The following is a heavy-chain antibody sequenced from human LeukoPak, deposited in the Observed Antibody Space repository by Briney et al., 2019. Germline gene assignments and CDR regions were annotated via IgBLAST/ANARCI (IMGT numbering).Heavy chain of an antibody. CDR3: AKRGVVIRVILVGFHKEAYYFDS. J-gene: IGHJ4*02. CDR1: GITLSNYG. V-gene: IGHV3-23*01. Sequence: PGGSMRLSCAVSGITLSNYGMSWVRQAPGKGLEWVAGISASGGRTNYADSVKGRFTISRDNPKNRLYLQMNSLRAEDTAVYFCAKRGVVIRVILVGFHKEAYYFDSWGQGALVTVSS. CDR2: ISASGGRT. D-gene: IGHD3-22*01.